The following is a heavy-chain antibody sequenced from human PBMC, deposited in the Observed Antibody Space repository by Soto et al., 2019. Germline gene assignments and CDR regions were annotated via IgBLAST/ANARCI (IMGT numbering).Heavy chain of an antibody. V-gene: IGHV1-58*01. D-gene: IGHD2-15*01. CDR2: IVVGSGNT. J-gene: IGHJ4*02. CDR3: AADNRGGSHFDY. Sequence: QMQLVQSGPEVKKPGTSVKVSCKASGFTFTSSAVQWVRQARGQRLEWIGWIVVGSGNTNYAQKFQERVTITRDMSTSTAYMELSSLRSEDTAVYYCAADNRGGSHFDYWGQGTLVTVSS. CDR1: GFTFTSSA.